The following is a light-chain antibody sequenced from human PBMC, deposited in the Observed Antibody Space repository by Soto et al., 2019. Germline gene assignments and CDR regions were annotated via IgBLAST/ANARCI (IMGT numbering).Light chain of an antibody. Sequence: QSALTQPRSVSGSPGQSVTISCTGTSSDVGGYNYVSWYQQHPGKAPKLMIYDVSKRPSGVPDRLSGSKSGNTASLTISGLQAEDEADYYCCSYAGSYTSYVFGTGTKLTVL. CDR2: DVS. V-gene: IGLV2-11*01. J-gene: IGLJ1*01. CDR3: CSYAGSYTSYV. CDR1: SSDVGGYNY.